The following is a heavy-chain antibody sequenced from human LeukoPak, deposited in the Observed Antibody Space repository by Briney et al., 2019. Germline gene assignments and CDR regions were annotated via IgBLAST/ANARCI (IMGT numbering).Heavy chain of an antibody. CDR1: GFTSSIFR. D-gene: IGHD3-22*01. CDR2: IMQDGSEK. V-gene: IGHV3-7*01. Sequence: GGSLRLSCEASGFTSSIFRMSWVRQAPGKGLEWVANIMQDGSEKYYVDSVKGRFTISRDNAKNSLYLQMNSLRGEDTAVYYCARVLHYYSSTGYYRHFDWRGQGTLVTVSS. CDR3: ARVLHYYSSTGYYRHFDW. J-gene: IGHJ4*02.